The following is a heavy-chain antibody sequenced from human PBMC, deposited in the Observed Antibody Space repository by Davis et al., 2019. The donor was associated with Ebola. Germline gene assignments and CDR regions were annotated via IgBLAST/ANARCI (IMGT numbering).Heavy chain of an antibody. Sequence: GESLKISCAASGFTFSSYSMNWVRQAPGKGLEWVSYISSSSSTIYYADSVKGRFTISRDNAKNSLYLQMNSLRDEDTAVYYCARASLSPVLLWFRHFDYWGQGTLVTVSS. CDR1: GFTFSSYS. V-gene: IGHV3-48*02. CDR2: ISSSSSTI. D-gene: IGHD3-10*01. CDR3: ARASLSPVLLWFRHFDY. J-gene: IGHJ4*02.